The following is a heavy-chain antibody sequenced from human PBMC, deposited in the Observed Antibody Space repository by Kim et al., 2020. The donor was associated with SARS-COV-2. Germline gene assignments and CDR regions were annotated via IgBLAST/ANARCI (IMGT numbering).Heavy chain of an antibody. CDR2: IKSKTDGGTT. V-gene: IGHV3-15*01. CDR3: TTTDRYYYGMDA. Sequence: GGSLRLSCAASGFTFSNAWMSWVRQAPGKGLEWVGRIKSKTDGGTTDYAAPVKGRFTISRDDSKNTLYLQMNSLKTEDTAVYYCTTTDRYYYGMDAWGQGTTVTVSS. J-gene: IGHJ6*02. CDR1: GFTFSNAW.